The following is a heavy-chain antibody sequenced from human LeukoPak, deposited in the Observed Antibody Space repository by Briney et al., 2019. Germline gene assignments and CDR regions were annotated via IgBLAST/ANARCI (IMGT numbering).Heavy chain of an antibody. J-gene: IGHJ4*02. CDR1: GYSFTNYG. Sequence: GESPQISCKGSGYSFTNYGISWVPQMPGKGLEWMGRIDPSDSYSNYGPSFQGHVTISADRSISTAYLQWRSLKASDTAMYYCARQLDYYDKRDYWGQGALVTAAS. CDR3: ARQLDYYDKRDY. D-gene: IGHD3-22*01. CDR2: IDPSDSYS. V-gene: IGHV5-10-1*01.